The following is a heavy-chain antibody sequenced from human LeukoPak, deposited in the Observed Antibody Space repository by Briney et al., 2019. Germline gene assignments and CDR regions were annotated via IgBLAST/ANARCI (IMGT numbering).Heavy chain of an antibody. V-gene: IGHV3-74*01. CDR1: GFTFSSYW. Sequence: GGSLRLSCAASGFTFSSYWMHWVRQAPGKGLVWVSRINSGGSSTSYADSVKGRFTISRDNAKNTLYLQMNSLRAEDTAVYYCARDGGLRSPDYWGQGTLVTVSS. J-gene: IGHJ4*02. D-gene: IGHD5-12*01. CDR3: ARDGGLRSPDY. CDR2: INSGGSST.